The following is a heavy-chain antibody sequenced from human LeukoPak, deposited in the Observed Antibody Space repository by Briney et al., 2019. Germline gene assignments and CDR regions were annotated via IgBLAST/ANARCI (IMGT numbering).Heavy chain of an antibody. CDR2: IYASGST. Sequence: PSETLSLTCTVSGGSVSRNSDHWSWIRQPAGKGLEWIGRIYASGSTNFSPSLKSRVTMSVDKSRNQFSLKLTSVTAADTAVYYCARDLPYGDPDAFDIWGQGTMVTVSS. V-gene: IGHV4-4*07. CDR3: ARDLPYGDPDAFDI. CDR1: GGSVSRNSDH. J-gene: IGHJ3*02. D-gene: IGHD4-17*01.